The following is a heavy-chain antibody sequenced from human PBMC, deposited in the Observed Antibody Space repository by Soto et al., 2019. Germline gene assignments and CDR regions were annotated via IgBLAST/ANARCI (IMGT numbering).Heavy chain of an antibody. CDR3: ARCTTVNYYYYYGMDV. CDR1: ASPFSSYA. Sequence: PAESLRLSCAASASPFSSYAIHWVRPASGKGLEWVAVISYDGSNKYYADSVKGRFTISRDNAKNTLYLQMNSLRAEDTAVYYCARCTTVNYYYYYGMDVWGQGTTVTVSS. V-gene: IGHV3-30-3*01. D-gene: IGHD4-17*01. J-gene: IGHJ6*02. CDR2: ISYDGSNK.